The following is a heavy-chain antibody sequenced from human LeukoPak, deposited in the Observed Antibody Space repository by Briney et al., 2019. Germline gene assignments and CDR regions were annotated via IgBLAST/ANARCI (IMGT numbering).Heavy chain of an antibody. J-gene: IGHJ4*02. Sequence: SETLSLTCTVSGGSISSSSYYWGWIRQPPGKGLEWIGSIYYSGSTYYNPSLKSRVTMSADTSKNQFSLRLSSVTAADTAVYYCAGYYSNFDFWGQGTLVTVSS. D-gene: IGHD4-11*01. CDR2: IYYSGST. V-gene: IGHV4-39*07. CDR1: GGSISSSSYY. CDR3: AGYYSNFDF.